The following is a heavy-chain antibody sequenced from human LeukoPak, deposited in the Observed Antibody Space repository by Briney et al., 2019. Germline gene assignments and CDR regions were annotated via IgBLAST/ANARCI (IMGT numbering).Heavy chain of an antibody. CDR3: VRIRGPGLFDY. V-gene: IGHV6-1*01. CDR2: TYYRSQWFD. CDR1: GDSVSNNRAS. Sequence: SQTLSLTCAISGDSVSNNRASWGWIRQSPSRGLEWLGRTYYRSQWFDDYAPSLRSRITINPDTSKNQFSLQLTSVTPEDTAVYYCVRIRGPGLFDYWGQGTLVTASS. J-gene: IGHJ4*02. D-gene: IGHD3-3*02.